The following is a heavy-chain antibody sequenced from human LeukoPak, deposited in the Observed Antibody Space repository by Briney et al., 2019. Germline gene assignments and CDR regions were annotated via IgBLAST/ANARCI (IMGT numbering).Heavy chain of an antibody. D-gene: IGHD2-2*01. CDR3: ARDSPGPAAIGGGFDY. V-gene: IGHV4-39*07. J-gene: IGHJ4*02. CDR1: GGSISRDIYY. Sequence: PSETLSLTCTVSGGSISRDIYYWGWIRQPPGKGLEWIGEINHSGSTNYNPSLKSRVTISVDTSKNQFSLKLSSVTAADTAVYYCARDSPGPAAIGGGFDYWGQGTLVTVSS. CDR2: INHSGST.